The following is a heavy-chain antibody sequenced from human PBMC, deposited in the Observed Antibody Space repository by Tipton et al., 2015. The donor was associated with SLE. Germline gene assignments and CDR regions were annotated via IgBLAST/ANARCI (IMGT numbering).Heavy chain of an antibody. J-gene: IGHJ4*02. CDR1: GGSISSFY. D-gene: IGHD6-13*01. CDR2: SYYSGGT. Sequence: LRLSCTVSGGSISSFYWSWFRQPPGKGLEWIGYSYYSGGTNYNPPLKSRVNISVDTSKNQFSLKLSSVTAADTAVYYCARGAAVEYSSSWYDYWGQGTLVTVSS. CDR3: ARGAAVEYSSSWYDY. V-gene: IGHV4-59*01.